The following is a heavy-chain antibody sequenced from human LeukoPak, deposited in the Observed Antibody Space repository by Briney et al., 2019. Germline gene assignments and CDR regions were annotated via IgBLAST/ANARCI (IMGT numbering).Heavy chain of an antibody. V-gene: IGHV4-39*01. Sequence: SETLSLTCTVSGGSISSSSYYWGWIRQPPGKGLEWIGSIYYSGSTYYNPSLKSRVTISVDTSKNQFSLKLSSVTAADTAVYYCARRTRERGYSYGPIDYWGQGTLVTVSS. J-gene: IGHJ4*02. CDR2: IYYSGST. D-gene: IGHD5-18*01. CDR3: ARRTRERGYSYGPIDY. CDR1: GGSISSSSYY.